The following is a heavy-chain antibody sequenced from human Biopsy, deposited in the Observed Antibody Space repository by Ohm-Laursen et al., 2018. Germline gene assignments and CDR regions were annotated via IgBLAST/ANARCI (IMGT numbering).Heavy chain of an antibody. J-gene: IGHJ1*01. CDR3: ATKLTGYFHH. CDR1: GGTFSNNG. CDR2: NIPILGTG. Sequence: SSVTASCQAPGGTFSNNGVNWVRQAPGQGLEWLGGNIPILGTGNYAQKFQDRATAAPDTSTSTATMELRSLRSDDTAVYYCATKLTGYFHHWGQGTLVIVSS. V-gene: IGHV1-69*06. D-gene: IGHD3-9*01.